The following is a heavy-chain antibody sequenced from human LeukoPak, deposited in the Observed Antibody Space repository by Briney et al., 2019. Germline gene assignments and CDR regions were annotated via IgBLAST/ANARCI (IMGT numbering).Heavy chain of an antibody. J-gene: IGHJ5*02. CDR2: IIPIFGTA. CDR1: GGTFSSYA. CDR3: ATYHSSSWYGPSGWFDP. Sequence: VASVKVSCTASGGTFSSYAISWVRQAPGQGLEWMGGIIPIFGTANYAQKFQGRVTITADESTSTAYMELSSLRSEDTAVYYCATYHSSSWYGPSGWFDPWGQGTLVTVSS. D-gene: IGHD6-13*01. V-gene: IGHV1-69*13.